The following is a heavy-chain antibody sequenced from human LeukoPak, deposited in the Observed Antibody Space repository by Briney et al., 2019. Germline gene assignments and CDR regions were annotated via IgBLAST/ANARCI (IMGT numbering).Heavy chain of an antibody. CDR1: GGSISSSNW. J-gene: IGHJ5*02. CDR2: IYHSGST. Sequence: SETLSLTCAVSGGSISSSNWWSWVRQPPGKGLEWIGEIYHSGSTNYNPSLKSRVTISVDKSKNQFSLKLSSVTAADTAVYYCAREVWYQLLAWFDPWGQGTLVTVSS. V-gene: IGHV4-4*02. CDR3: AREVWYQLLAWFDP. D-gene: IGHD2-2*01.